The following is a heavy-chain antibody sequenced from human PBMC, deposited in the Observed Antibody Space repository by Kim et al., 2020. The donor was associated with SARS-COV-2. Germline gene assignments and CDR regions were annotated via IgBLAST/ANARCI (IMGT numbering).Heavy chain of an antibody. V-gene: IGHV4-59*13. Sequence: SETLSLTCTVSGGSISSYYWSWIRQPPGKGLEWIGYIYYSGSTNYNPSLKSRVTISVDTSKNQFSLKLSSVTAADTAVYYCARDRGLDYGDYENYYYGMDVWGQGTTVTVSS. J-gene: IGHJ6*02. CDR2: IYYSGST. CDR1: GGSISSYY. CDR3: ARDRGLDYGDYENYYYGMDV. D-gene: IGHD4-17*01.